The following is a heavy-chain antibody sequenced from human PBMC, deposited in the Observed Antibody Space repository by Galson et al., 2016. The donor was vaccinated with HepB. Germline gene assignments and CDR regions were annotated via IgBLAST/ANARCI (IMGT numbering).Heavy chain of an antibody. CDR1: GASISSGVSY. Sequence: TLSLTCNVSGASISSGVSYWSWIRQHPGKGLEFIGYISYSGNTYYIPSLKSRVTISADTSKNHFSLKLSSVTAADTAVYYCSRVPGGGGDGGNFDYWGPGTLVAVSS. J-gene: IGHJ4*02. D-gene: IGHD2-21*02. V-gene: IGHV4-31*03. CDR2: ISYSGNT. CDR3: SRVPGGGGDGGNFDY.